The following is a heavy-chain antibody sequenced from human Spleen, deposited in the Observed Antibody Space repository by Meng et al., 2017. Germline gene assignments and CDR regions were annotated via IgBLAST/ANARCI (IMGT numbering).Heavy chain of an antibody. J-gene: IGHJ4*02. Sequence: QVQLVQSGVEVKNVGASVNVSCKASGYSFTSYYIHWVRQAPGQGLEWMGIINPSSGSTSYAQKFQGRVTMTSDTSTSTVYMEVSSLRSEDTAVFYCARVLVAAGSMSDYWGQGTLVTVSS. D-gene: IGHD6-13*01. CDR3: ARVLVAAGSMSDY. CDR2: INPSSGST. V-gene: IGHV1-46*01. CDR1: GYSFTSYY.